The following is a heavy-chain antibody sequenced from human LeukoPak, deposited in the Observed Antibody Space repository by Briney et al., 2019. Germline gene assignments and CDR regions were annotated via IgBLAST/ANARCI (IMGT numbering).Heavy chain of an antibody. J-gene: IGHJ4*02. D-gene: IGHD5-12*01. CDR2: INPNSGGT. CDR3: ARGRDSGYDEDSLAGY. CDR1: GYTFTGYY. Sequence: ASVKVSCKASGYTFTGYYMHWVRQAPGQGLEWMGWINPNSGGTNYEQKFQGRVTMTRDTSISTAYMELSRLISDDTAVYYCARGRDSGYDEDSLAGYWGQGTLVTVSS. V-gene: IGHV1-2*02.